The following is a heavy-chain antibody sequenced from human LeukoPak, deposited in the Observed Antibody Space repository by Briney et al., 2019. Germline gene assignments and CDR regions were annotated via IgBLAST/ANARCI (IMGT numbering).Heavy chain of an antibody. CDR1: GFTFSSYW. CDR2: INSDGSST. D-gene: IGHD6-19*01. CDR3: ARDRYSSGWQGFD. Sequence: GGSLRLSCAASGFTFSSYWMHWVRQAPGKGLVWVSRINSDGSSTSYADSVKGRSTISRDNAKNTLYLQMNSLRAEDTAVYYCARDRYSSGWQGFDWGQGTLVTVSS. J-gene: IGHJ4*02. V-gene: IGHV3-74*01.